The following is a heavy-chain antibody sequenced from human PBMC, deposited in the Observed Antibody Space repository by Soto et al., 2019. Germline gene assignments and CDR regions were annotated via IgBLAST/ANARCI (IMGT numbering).Heavy chain of an antibody. V-gene: IGHV3-11*05. CDR1: GFTFSDYY. CDR2: ISSSSSYT. Sequence: GGSLRLSCAASGFTFSDYYMSWIRQAPGKGLEWVSYISSSSSYTNYADSVKGRFTISRDNAKNSLYLQMNSLRAEDTAVYYCASELRYFDWPLPSSDYWGQGTLVTVSS. CDR3: ASELRYFDWPLPSSDY. D-gene: IGHD3-9*01. J-gene: IGHJ4*02.